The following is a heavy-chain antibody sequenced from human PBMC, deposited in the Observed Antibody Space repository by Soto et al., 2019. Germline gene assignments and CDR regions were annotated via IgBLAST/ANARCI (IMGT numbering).Heavy chain of an antibody. D-gene: IGHD2-2*01. CDR1: GYSFTSYG. J-gene: IGHJ6*02. V-gene: IGHV1-18*01. CDR2: ISAYNGNT. Sequence: XSVKVSCKASGYSFTSYGSIWVRQAPGQGLEWMGWISAYNGNTNYAQKLQGRVTMTTDTSTSTAYMELRSLRSDDTAVYYCARDAFQGYCSSTSCYGPTAYYDYYYYGMDVWGQGTTVTVSS. CDR3: ARDAFQGYCSSTSCYGPTAYYDYYYYGMDV.